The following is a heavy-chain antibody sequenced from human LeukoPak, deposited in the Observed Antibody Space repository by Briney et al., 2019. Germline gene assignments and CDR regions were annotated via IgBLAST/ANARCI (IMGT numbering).Heavy chain of an antibody. CDR1: GFTFTDSY. D-gene: IGHD1-1*01. V-gene: IGHV3-11*06. Sequence: PGRSLRLSCAASGFTFTDSYMTWVRQAPGKGLEWLSYISGSGGDTNYADSVRGRFTISRDNAKNSLYLQMNSLRVEDTAVYYCARDPRTVRIWGQGTLVTVSS. J-gene: IGHJ4*02. CDR2: ISGSGGDT. CDR3: ARDPRTVRI.